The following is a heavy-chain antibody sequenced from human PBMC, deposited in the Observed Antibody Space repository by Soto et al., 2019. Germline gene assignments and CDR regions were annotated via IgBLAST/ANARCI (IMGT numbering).Heavy chain of an antibody. CDR3: LREAHGTAMQWAFEL. CDR1: GYTFSKHH. J-gene: IGHJ4*02. CDR2: INPSTGGT. V-gene: IGHV1-46*01. D-gene: IGHD1-26*01. Sequence: QVQMVQSGAEAKMPGASVKLSCKADGYTFSKHHVPWLRKAPGQGLEGMGIINPSTGGTVYAQQFQTRVALTRDTSTGTVYVELSSLTAEDTAIYYCLREAHGTAMQWAFELRGQGTLVTVYS.